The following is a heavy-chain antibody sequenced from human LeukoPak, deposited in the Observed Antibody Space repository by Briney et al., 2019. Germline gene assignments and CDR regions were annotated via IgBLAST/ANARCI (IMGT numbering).Heavy chain of an antibody. CDR1: GFTFSSYA. CDR2: ISGSGGST. D-gene: IGHD3-3*01. J-gene: IGHJ5*02. Sequence: QPGGSLRLSCAASGFTFSSYAMSWVRQAPGKGLEWVSAISGSGGSTYYADSVKGRFTISRDNAKNSLYLQMNSLRAEDTAVYYCARGNPTVLETWFDPWGQGTLVTVSS. CDR3: ARGNPTVLETWFDP. V-gene: IGHV3-23*01.